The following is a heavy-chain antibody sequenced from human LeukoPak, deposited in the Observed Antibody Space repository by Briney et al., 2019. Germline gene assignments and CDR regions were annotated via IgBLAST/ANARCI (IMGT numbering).Heavy chain of an antibody. CDR2: IYYSGST. CDR1: GGSISSYY. D-gene: IGHD3-10*01. Sequence: SETLSLTCTVSGGSISSYYWSWIRQPPGKGLEWIGYIYYSGSTNYNPSLKSRVTISVDTSKNQFSLKLSSVTAADTAVYYCAREDYGSGGYPGQFDPWGQGTLVTVSS. CDR3: AREDYGSGGYPGQFDP. V-gene: IGHV4-59*01. J-gene: IGHJ5*02.